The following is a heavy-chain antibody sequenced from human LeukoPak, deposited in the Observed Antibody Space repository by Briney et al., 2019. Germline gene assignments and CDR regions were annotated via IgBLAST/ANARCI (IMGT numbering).Heavy chain of an antibody. CDR1: GFTFSNYV. CDR2: ISGYSGNT. D-gene: IGHD6-6*01. Sequence: GASVKVSCKTSGFTFSNYVISWMRQAPGQGLEWVGWISGYSGNTNYAQKFQGRVTMTTDTSTSTAYMELGGLRSDDTAVYYCAKDRSSSAREDWGQGTLVTVSS. CDR3: AKDRSSSARED. J-gene: IGHJ4*02. V-gene: IGHV1-18*01.